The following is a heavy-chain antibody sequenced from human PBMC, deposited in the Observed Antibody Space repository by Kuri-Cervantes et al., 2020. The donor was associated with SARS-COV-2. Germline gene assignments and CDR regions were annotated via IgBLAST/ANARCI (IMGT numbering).Heavy chain of an antibody. D-gene: IGHD2-21*01. J-gene: IGHJ4*02. Sequence: GESLKISCATSGFSFRRYGMHWVRQAPGKGLEWVAVISYDGSDKFYADSVKGRFTISRDNSRDTLFLQMNNLRAEDTAVYFCARGRVGVQDFWGQGTLVTVSS. CDR3: ARGRVGVQDF. V-gene: IGHV3-30*03. CDR2: ISYDGSDK. CDR1: GFSFRRYG.